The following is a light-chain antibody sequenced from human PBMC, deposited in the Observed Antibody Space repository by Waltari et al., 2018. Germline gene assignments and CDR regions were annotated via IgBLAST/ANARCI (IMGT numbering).Light chain of an antibody. Sequence: DIVMTQSPDSMAVSLGKRTIINSKTSQCVLYSSNDNNYLVWYQQKPGQPPKLLIYWASTRQSGVPDRFSGSGSGTDFTLTISSLQAEDVAVYYCQQYYSKRTFGQGTKVEI. V-gene: IGKV4-1*01. CDR1: QCVLYSSNDNNY. J-gene: IGKJ1*01. CDR2: WAS. CDR3: QQYYSKRT.